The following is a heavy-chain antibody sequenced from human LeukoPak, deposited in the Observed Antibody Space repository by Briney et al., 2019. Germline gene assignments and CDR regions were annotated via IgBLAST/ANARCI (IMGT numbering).Heavy chain of an antibody. CDR3: ARDRGPRTGFMVREAYDY. V-gene: IGHV1-8*02. CDR2: MNPNSGNT. Sequence: ASVKVSCKASGYTFTSYGISWVRQAPGQGLEWMGWMNPNSGNTGYAQKFQGRVTMTRNTSISTAYMELSSLRSEDTAVYYCARDRGPRTGFMVREAYDYWGQGTLVTVSS. D-gene: IGHD3-10*01. CDR1: GYTFTSYG. J-gene: IGHJ4*02.